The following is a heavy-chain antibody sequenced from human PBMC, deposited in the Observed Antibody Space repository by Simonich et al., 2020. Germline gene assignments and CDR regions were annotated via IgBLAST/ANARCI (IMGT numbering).Heavy chain of an antibody. V-gene: IGHV1-2*06. CDR3: ASGWDWGFSHMSDY. Sequence: QVQLVQSGAEVKKPGASVKVSCKASGYTFTGDYMNWVRQAPGQGVGGMGRNNPNSWGTNYAQKVQGRGTKTRDTSISTAYMELSRLRSDDTAVYYCASGWDWGFSHMSDYWGQGTLVTVSS. D-gene: IGHD7-27*01. J-gene: IGHJ4*02. CDR1: GYTFTGDY. CDR2: NNPNSWGT.